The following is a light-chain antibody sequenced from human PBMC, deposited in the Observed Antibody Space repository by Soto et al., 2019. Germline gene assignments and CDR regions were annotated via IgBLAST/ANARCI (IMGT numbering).Light chain of an antibody. CDR2: DVS. CDR3: CSYAGSYTYV. Sequence: QSALTQPRSVSGSPGQAVTISCTGTSSDVGGYHYVSWYQQQPGKAPKLMIYDVSKRPSGVPDRFSGSKSGNTASLTISGLQAEYEADYYCCSYAGSYTYVFATGTKLTVL. CDR1: SSDVGGYHY. J-gene: IGLJ1*01. V-gene: IGLV2-11*01.